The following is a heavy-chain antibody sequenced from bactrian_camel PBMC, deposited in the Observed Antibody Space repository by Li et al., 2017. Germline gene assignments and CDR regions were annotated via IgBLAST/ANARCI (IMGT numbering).Heavy chain of an antibody. J-gene: IGHJ6*01. CDR3: AVDPLCSTTARFLRLTPDFPF. CDR1: GTALNRCG. CDR2: IHSDGRT. V-gene: IGHV3S57*01. Sequence: ESGGDTVQAGGSLKLSCVASGTALNRCGMEWYRQAPGKGREGVAAIHSDGRTIYADSVKGRFTISVGGAENTHYLQMNSLKPDDTAMYYCAVDPLCSTTARFLRLTPDFPFWGQGTQVTVS. D-gene: IGHD3*01.